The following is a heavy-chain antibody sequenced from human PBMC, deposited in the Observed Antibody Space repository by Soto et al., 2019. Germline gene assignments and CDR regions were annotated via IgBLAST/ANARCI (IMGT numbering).Heavy chain of an antibody. CDR2: LSGSGGST. V-gene: IGHV3-23*01. D-gene: IGHD2-15*01. Sequence: GGSLRLSCAASGFTFSSYAMSWVRQAPGKGLDWVSALSGSGGSTYYADSVKGRFTISRDNSKNTLYLQMNSLRAEDTAVYYCAKDLGVVVIAPEYMDVWGKGTTVTVSS. CDR3: AKDLGVVVIAPEYMDV. CDR1: GFTFSSYA. J-gene: IGHJ6*03.